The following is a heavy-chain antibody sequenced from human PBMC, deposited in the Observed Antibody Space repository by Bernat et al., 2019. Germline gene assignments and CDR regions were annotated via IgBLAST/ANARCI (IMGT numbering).Heavy chain of an antibody. CDR1: GFTFSSYA. Sequence: EVQLLESGGGLVQPGGSLRLSCAASGFTFSSYAMSWVRQAPGKGLEWVSAISGSGGSTYYADSVKSRFTISRDNSKNTLYLQMNSLRAEDTAVYYCAKESNYCSSTSCPFDYWGQGTLVTVSS. D-gene: IGHD2-2*01. CDR3: AKESNYCSSTSCPFDY. CDR2: ISGSGGST. J-gene: IGHJ4*02. V-gene: IGHV3-23*01.